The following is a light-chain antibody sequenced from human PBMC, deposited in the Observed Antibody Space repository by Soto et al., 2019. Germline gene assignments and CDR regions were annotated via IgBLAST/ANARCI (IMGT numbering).Light chain of an antibody. CDR1: SSDVGIYNY. CDR2: EVY. J-gene: IGLJ3*02. Sequence: QSVLTQPASVSGSPGQSITISCTGTSSDVGIYNYVSWYQQHPGKAPKLIICEVYNWPSGVSNRFSGSKSGNTASLTISGLRPEDEADYYCTSFTTSSIWVFGGGTKLTVL. V-gene: IGLV2-14*01. CDR3: TSFTTSSIWV.